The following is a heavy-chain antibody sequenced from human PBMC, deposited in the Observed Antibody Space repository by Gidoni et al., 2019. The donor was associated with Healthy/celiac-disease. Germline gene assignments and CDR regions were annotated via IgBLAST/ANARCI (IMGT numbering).Heavy chain of an antibody. CDR1: GFTFSSYS. Sequence: EVQLVESGGGLVQPGGSLRLSCAASGFTFSSYSMNWVRQAPGKGLEWVSYISSSSSTIYYADSVKGRFTISRDNAKNSLYLQKNSLRDEDTAVYYCARDYFGSGSYPNWFDPWGQGTLVTVSS. V-gene: IGHV3-48*02. J-gene: IGHJ5*02. D-gene: IGHD3-10*01. CDR2: ISSSSSTI. CDR3: ARDYFGSGSYPNWFDP.